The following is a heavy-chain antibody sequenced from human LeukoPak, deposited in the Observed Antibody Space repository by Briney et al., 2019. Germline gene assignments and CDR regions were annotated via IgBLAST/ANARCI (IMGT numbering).Heavy chain of an antibody. CDR1: GYTFTSYG. V-gene: IGHV1-18*01. CDR2: ISAYNGNT. Sequence: ASVKVSCKASGYTFTSYGISWVRQAPGQGLEWMGWISAYNGNTNYAQKLQGRVTMTTDTSTSTAYMELRSLRSDDTAVYYCARGGYCSGGSCYSLVFQHWGQGTLVTVSS. CDR3: ARGGYCSGGSCYSLVFQH. J-gene: IGHJ1*01. D-gene: IGHD2-15*01.